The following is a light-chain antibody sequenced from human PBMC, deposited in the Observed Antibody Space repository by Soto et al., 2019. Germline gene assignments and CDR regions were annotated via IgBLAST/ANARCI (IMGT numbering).Light chain of an antibody. Sequence: EILLTQSPDALSLSPGERATLSCRASQSVSSSYLAWYQQKPGQAPRLLIYGASSRATGIPDRFSGSGSGTDFTLTISGLEPEDSAVYYCQQYGNSRGTFGQGTKVDIK. V-gene: IGKV3-20*01. CDR2: GAS. J-gene: IGKJ1*01. CDR3: QQYGNSRGT. CDR1: QSVSSSY.